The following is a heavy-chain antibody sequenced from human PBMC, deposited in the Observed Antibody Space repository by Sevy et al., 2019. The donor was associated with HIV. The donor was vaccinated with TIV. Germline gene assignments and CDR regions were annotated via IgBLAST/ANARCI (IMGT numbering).Heavy chain of an antibody. CDR3: AVELDYYDSSGYFGGGPGFDY. J-gene: IGHJ4*02. V-gene: IGHV4-39*01. D-gene: IGHD3-22*01. CDR2: IYYSGST. CDR1: GGSISSSSYY. Sequence: SETLSLTCTVSGGSISSSSYYWGWIRQPPGKGLEWIGSIYYSGSTYYNPSLKSRVTISVDTSKNQFSLKLSSVTAADTAVYYCAVELDYYDSSGYFGGGPGFDYWGQGTLVTVSS.